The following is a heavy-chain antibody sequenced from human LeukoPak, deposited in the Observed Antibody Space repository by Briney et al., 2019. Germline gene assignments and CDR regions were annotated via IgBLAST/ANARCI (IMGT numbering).Heavy chain of an antibody. Sequence: GGSLRLSCAASGFTSSSCSMHWVRQAPGKGLERGAVIWYAGSNKYYADYVKGRFTISRDNSKNTLYLQMNSLRAEYTAVYYCAREEYYDCSGSYRSYDAFDIWGQGTMVTVSS. D-gene: IGHD3-10*01. V-gene: IGHV3-33*01. CDR1: GFTSSSCS. CDR2: IWYAGSNK. CDR3: AREEYYDCSGSYRSYDAFDI. J-gene: IGHJ3*02.